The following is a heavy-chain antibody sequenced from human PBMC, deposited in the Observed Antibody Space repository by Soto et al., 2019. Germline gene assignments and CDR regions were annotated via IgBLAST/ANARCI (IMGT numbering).Heavy chain of an antibody. V-gene: IGHV1-18*01. CDR3: AREGYYSGSGLDSPRRDNGMDV. CDR1: GYTFSNYG. J-gene: IGHJ6*02. D-gene: IGHD3-10*01. Sequence: QVQLVQSGAEVRKPGASVKVSCKASGYTFSNYGLSWVRQAPGQGLEWMGWISDYNGNTHCAQKFQGRLIMTTDTPTRTAYVELRSLTSDAPAVYFCAREGYYSGSGLDSPRRDNGMDVWGQGTTVTVSS. CDR2: ISDYNGNT.